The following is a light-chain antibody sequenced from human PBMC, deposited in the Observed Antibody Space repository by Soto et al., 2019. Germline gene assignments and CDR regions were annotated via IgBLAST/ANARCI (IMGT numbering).Light chain of an antibody. CDR2: GAS. V-gene: IGKV3-15*01. J-gene: IGKJ2*01. CDR1: QSVTSN. Sequence: EVVMTQSPATLSVSPGERATLSCRASQSVTSNLAWYQQKPGQAPRLLIYGASTRATGIPARFSGSGSGTEFTLNISSLQSEDFAVYYCQQYNNWPPYPFGQGTKLEIK. CDR3: QQYNNWPPYP.